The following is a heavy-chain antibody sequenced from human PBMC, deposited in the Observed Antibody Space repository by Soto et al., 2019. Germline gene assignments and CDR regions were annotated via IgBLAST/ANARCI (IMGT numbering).Heavy chain of an antibody. D-gene: IGHD2-2*01. CDR3: AKDSQPSSPIPFYFES. CDR2: ISFDGRND. Sequence: VSLVESGGGVVQPGRSLRVSCAASGFTFGTFGMHWVRQAPGKGLEWVAFISFDGRNDFYADSVKGRFTISRDNSKNTLYLQMNSLREEDTAVYYCAKDSQPSSPIPFYFESWGHGTLVTVSS. CDR1: GFTFGTFG. J-gene: IGHJ4*01. V-gene: IGHV3-30*18.